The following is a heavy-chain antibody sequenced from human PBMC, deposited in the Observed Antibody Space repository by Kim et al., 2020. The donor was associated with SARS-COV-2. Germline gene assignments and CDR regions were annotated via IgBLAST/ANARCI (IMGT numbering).Heavy chain of an antibody. D-gene: IGHD3-22*01. Sequence: QKFQGRVTITADKSTSTAYMELSSLRSEDTAVYYCARAVYYYDSSGYYGYWGQGTLVTVSS. CDR3: ARAVYYYDSSGYYGY. J-gene: IGHJ4*02. V-gene: IGHV1-69*02.